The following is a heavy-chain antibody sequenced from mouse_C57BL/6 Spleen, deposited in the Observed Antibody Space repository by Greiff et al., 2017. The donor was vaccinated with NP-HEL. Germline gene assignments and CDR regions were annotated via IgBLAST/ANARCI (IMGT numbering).Heavy chain of an antibody. CDR1: GYAFSSSW. CDR2: IYPGDGDT. D-gene: IGHD1-1*01. CDR3: ARGITTVVADYAMDY. J-gene: IGHJ4*01. V-gene: IGHV1-82*01. Sequence: LVESGPELVKPGASVKISCKASGYAFSSSWMNWVKQRPGKGLEWIGRIYPGDGDTNYNGKFKGKATLTADKSSSTAYMQLSSLTSEDSAVYFCARGITTVVADYAMDYWGQGTSVTVSS.